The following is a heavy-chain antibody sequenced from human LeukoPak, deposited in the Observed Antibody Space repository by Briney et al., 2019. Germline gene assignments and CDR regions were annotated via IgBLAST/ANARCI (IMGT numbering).Heavy chain of an antibody. J-gene: IGHJ4*02. V-gene: IGHV1-24*01. CDR1: GYTLTELS. CDR2: FDPEDGET. Sequence: GASVKVSCKVSGYTLTELSMHWVRQAPGKGLEWMGGFDPEDGETIYAQKFQGRVTVTEDTSTDTAYMELSSLRSEDTAVYYCATAPTTVTPYFDYWGQGTLVTVSS. CDR3: ATAPTTVTPYFDY. D-gene: IGHD4-17*01.